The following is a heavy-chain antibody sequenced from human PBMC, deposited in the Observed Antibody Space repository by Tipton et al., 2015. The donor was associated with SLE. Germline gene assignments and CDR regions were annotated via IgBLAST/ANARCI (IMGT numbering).Heavy chain of an antibody. V-gene: IGHV4-31*03. CDR2: IYYNGST. CDR1: GGSISSGGYY. CDR3: ARVGSGSYERGFDAFDI. D-gene: IGHD1-26*01. J-gene: IGHJ3*02. Sequence: TLSLTCTVSGGSISSGGYYWSWIRQHPGKGLEWIGYIYYNGSTYYNPSLKSRVTISVDTSKNQFSLKLSSVTAADTAVYYCARVGSGSYERGFDAFDIWGQGTMVTVSS.